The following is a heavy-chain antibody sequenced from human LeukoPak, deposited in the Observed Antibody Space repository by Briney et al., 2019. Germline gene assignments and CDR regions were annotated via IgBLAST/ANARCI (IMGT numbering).Heavy chain of an antibody. CDR1: GFAVSSNY. V-gene: IGHV3-53*01. CDR3: ARGTIFDPRIFDY. D-gene: IGHD3-3*01. Sequence: GGSLRLSCAASGFAVSSNYISWVRQAPGKGLEWVSIIYSDGSTFHADSVKGRFTMSRDNSKNTLDLQMNSLRAEDTAVYYCARGTIFDPRIFDYWGQGTLVTVSS. CDR2: IYSDGST. J-gene: IGHJ4*02.